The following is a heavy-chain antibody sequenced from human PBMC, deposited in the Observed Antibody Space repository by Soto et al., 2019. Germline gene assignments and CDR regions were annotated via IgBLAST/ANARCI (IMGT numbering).Heavy chain of an antibody. D-gene: IGHD2-15*01. V-gene: IGHV4-34*01. Sequence: SETLSLTCAVYGGSFSGYYWSWIRQPPGKGLEWIGEINHSGSTNYNPSLKSRVTISVDTSKNQFSLKLSSVTAADTAVYYCARGIVVVVAAPYYFDYWGQGTLVTVSS. CDR2: INHSGST. CDR3: ARGIVVVVAAPYYFDY. J-gene: IGHJ4*02. CDR1: GGSFSGYY.